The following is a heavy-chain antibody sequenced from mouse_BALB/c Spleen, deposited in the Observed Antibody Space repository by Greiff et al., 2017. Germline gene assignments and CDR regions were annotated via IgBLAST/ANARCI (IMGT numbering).Heavy chain of an antibody. Sequence: VQLQQSGPELVKPGASVKISCKASGYSFTGYYMHWVKQSHVKSLEWIGRINPYNGATSYNQNFKDKASLTVDKSSSTAYMELHSLTSEDSAVYYCARWITTRGLYAMDYWGQGTSVTVSS. CDR2: INPYNGAT. CDR1: GYSFTGYY. CDR3: ARWITTRGLYAMDY. J-gene: IGHJ4*01. D-gene: IGHD1-1*01. V-gene: IGHV1-31*01.